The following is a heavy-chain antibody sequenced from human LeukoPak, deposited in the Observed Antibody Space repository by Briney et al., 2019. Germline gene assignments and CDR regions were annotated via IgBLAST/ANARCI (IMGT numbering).Heavy chain of an antibody. CDR3: ASLTGLYP. Sequence: GGSLRLSCAASGLSVSTNYMMWVRQAPGKGLECVSILYSSGSAYYADSVKARFIISRDNSENTLYLQMNSLSAEDTAVYYCASLTGLYPWGRGTLVSVSS. CDR2: LYSSGSA. V-gene: IGHV3-53*01. D-gene: IGHD7-27*01. CDR1: GLSVSTNY. J-gene: IGHJ2*01.